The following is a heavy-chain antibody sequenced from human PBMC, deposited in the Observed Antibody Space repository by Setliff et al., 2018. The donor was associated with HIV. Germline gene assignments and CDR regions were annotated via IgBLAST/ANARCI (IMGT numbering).Heavy chain of an antibody. CDR2: INHSGST. D-gene: IGHD3-10*01. CDR1: GGSFSGYY. V-gene: IGHV4-34*01. J-gene: IGHJ6*03. Sequence: SETLSLTCAVYGGSFSGYYWSWIRRPPGKGLEWIGEINHSGSTNYNPSLKSRVTISVDTSKNQFSLKLSSVTAADSAVYYCARDTWFGESEDPFYYYMDVWGKGTTVTVSS. CDR3: ARDTWFGESEDPFYYYMDV.